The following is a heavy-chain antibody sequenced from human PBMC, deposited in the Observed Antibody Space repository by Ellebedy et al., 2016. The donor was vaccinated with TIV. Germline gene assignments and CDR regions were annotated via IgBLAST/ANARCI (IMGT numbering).Heavy chain of an antibody. Sequence: PGGSLRLSCAASGFSVSANYMNWVRQAPGKGLEWVSVIYSGSDGGDTYYADSVKGRFTISRDNSKNTLYLQMNSLRAEDTAVYFCAQDRVQRSMDVWGQGTTVTVSS. V-gene: IGHV3-53*01. CDR3: AQDRVQRSMDV. J-gene: IGHJ6*02. CDR2: IYSGSDGGDT. CDR1: GFSVSANY.